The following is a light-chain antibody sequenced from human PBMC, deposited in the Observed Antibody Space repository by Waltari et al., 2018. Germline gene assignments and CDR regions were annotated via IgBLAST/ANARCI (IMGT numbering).Light chain of an antibody. V-gene: IGLV6-57*02. CDR3: QSYDSSTLWV. J-gene: IGLJ3*02. Sequence: NFMLPQPHSVSESPGKTVTISCTGSSGSIASNYVQWSQQRPGSAPTTVIYEDNQRPSGVPDRFSGSIDSSSNSASLTISGLKTEDEADYYCQSYDSSTLWVFGGGTKLTVL. CDR2: EDN. CDR1: SGSIASNY.